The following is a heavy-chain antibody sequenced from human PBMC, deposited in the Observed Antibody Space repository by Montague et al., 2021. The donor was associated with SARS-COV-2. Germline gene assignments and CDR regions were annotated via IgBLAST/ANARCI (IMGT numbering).Heavy chain of an antibody. CDR1: DFTLTPYE. Sequence: LRLSCPASDFTLTPYEMNWVRQAPGRGLEWIGEINDRGSSNYNPSLRSRVAISVDTSQNQIPLNLSSVTAADTAVYYCARPLRVRGYWGLDVWGHGTTVIVSS. J-gene: IGHJ6*02. V-gene: IGHV4-34*01. D-gene: IGHD3-10*01. CDR3: ARPLRVRGYWGLDV. CDR2: INDRGSS.